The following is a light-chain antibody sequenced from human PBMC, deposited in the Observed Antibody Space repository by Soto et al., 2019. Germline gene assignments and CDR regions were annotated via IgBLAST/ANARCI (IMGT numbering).Light chain of an antibody. CDR1: SSDVGAFNF. CDR2: GVG. J-gene: IGLJ3*02. V-gene: IGLV2-14*01. CDR3: NSFTSSDTWV. Sequence: QSALTQPASVSGSPGQSITISCTGTSSDVGAFNFVSWYQQHPGKAPKLMIYGVGNRPSGISNRFSGSKSGNTASLTISGLQAYDEADYYCNSFTSSDTWVFGGGTKLTVL.